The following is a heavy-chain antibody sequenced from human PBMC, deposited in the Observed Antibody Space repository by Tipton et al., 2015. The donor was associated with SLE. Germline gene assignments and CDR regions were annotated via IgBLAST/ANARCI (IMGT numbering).Heavy chain of an antibody. J-gene: IGHJ4*02. V-gene: IGHV3-23*01. D-gene: IGHD6-19*01. Sequence: SLRLSCAASGFTFSRYAMSWVRQAPGKGLERVSTIGGSGGGTYYADSVKGRFTISRDNSKNTLYLQMNSLKAEDTAVYYCAKDPIAVAGTGYFDYWGQGTLVTVSS. CDR1: GFTFSRYA. CDR2: IGGSGGGT. CDR3: AKDPIAVAGTGYFDY.